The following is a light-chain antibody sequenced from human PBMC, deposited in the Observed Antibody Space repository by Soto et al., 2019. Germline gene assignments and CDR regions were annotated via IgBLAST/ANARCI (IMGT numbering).Light chain of an antibody. V-gene: IGKV3-20*01. CDR3: QQYGSSPPKT. CDR1: QSVSSGY. Sequence: EIVLTQSPGTLSLSPGERATLSCRASQSVSSGYLAWYQLKPGQAPRLLIYGASSRATGIPDRFSGSGSGTDFTLTISRLEPEDFAVYYCQQYGSSPPKTFGQGTKVEIK. J-gene: IGKJ1*01. CDR2: GAS.